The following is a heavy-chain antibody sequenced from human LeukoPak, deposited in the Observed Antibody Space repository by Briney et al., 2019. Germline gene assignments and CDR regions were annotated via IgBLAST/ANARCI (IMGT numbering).Heavy chain of an antibody. D-gene: IGHD1-26*01. Sequence: PGRSLRLSCAASGFTFSSYAMHWVRQAPGKGLEWVAVISYDGSNKYYADSVKGRFTISRDNSKNTLYLQMNSLRAEDTAVYYCAKTVKGGSYPNWFDPWGQGTLVTVSS. CDR1: GFTFSSYA. CDR2: ISYDGSNK. V-gene: IGHV3-30-3*02. J-gene: IGHJ5*02. CDR3: AKTVKGGSYPNWFDP.